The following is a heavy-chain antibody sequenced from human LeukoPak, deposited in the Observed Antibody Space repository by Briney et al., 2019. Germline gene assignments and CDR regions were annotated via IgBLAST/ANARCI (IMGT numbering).Heavy chain of an antibody. Sequence: PSGTLSLTCAVSGGSISSSNWWSWVRQPPGKGLEWIGEIYHSGSTNYDPSLKSRVTISVDKSKNQFSLKLSSVTAADTAVYYCARGQDIVVVPAAIWFDPWGQGTLVTVSS. D-gene: IGHD2-2*01. CDR3: ARGQDIVVVPAAIWFDP. J-gene: IGHJ5*02. V-gene: IGHV4-4*02. CDR1: GGSISSSNW. CDR2: IYHSGST.